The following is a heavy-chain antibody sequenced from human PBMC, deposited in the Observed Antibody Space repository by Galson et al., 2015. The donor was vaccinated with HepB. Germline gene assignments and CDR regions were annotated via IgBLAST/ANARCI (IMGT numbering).Heavy chain of an antibody. Sequence: SLRLSCAASGFTFSSYGMHWVRQAPGKGLEWVAVISYDGSNKYYADSVKGRFTISRDNSKNTLYLQMNSLRAEDTAVYYCAKVGSISKIAARPLPYYYMDVWGKGTTVTVSS. CDR3: AKVGSISKIAARPLPYYYMDV. J-gene: IGHJ6*03. CDR2: ISYDGSNK. V-gene: IGHV3-30*18. D-gene: IGHD6-6*01. CDR1: GFTFSSYG.